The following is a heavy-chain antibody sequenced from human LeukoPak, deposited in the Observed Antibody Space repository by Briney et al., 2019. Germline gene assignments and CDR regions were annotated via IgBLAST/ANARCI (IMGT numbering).Heavy chain of an antibody. D-gene: IGHD2-2*01. Sequence: GGSLRLSCAASGFTFGSYAMSWVRQAPGKGLEWVSAISGSGGSTYYADSVKGRFTISRDNSKNTLYLQMNSLRAEDTAVYYCAKPKPAAIYYYYYMDVWGKGTTVTISS. CDR3: AKPKPAAIYYYYYMDV. V-gene: IGHV3-23*01. CDR2: ISGSGGST. J-gene: IGHJ6*03. CDR1: GFTFGSYA.